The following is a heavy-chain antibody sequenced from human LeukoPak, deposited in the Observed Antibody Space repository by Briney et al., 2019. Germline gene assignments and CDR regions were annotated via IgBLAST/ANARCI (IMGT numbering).Heavy chain of an antibody. CDR1: GYTFTSYD. D-gene: IGHD1-26*01. CDR3: ATKGAQDAFDI. J-gene: IGHJ3*02. Sequence: GASVKVSCKASGYTFTSYDINWVRQATGQGLEWMGWMNPNSGNTGYAQKFQGRVTITRNTSISTAYMELSSLRSEDTAVYYCATKGAQDAFDIWGQGTMVTVSS. CDR2: MNPNSGNT. V-gene: IGHV1-8*03.